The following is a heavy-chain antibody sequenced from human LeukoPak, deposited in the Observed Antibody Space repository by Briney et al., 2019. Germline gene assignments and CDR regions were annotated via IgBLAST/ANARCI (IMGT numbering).Heavy chain of an antibody. CDR3: AKAAAAPGFDF. CDR1: GFTSSSYA. Sequence: GGSLRLSCAASGFTSSSYALNWVRQAPGKGLEWVATVSGSGDRMYHADSVKGWFTISRDNSKNTIYLQMNSLRAEDTALYYCAKAAAAPGFDFWGQGTLVTVSS. J-gene: IGHJ4*02. CDR2: VSGSGDRM. D-gene: IGHD6-13*01. V-gene: IGHV3-23*01.